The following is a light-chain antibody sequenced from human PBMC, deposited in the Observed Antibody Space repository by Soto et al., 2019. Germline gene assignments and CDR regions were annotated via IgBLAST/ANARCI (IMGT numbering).Light chain of an antibody. CDR3: RQYNHLWT. CDR2: GAS. CDR1: QSVSNN. J-gene: IGKJ1*01. Sequence: EIVMTQSPATLSASPGERATLSCRASQSVSNNLAWYHQKPGQAPRLLIYGASTRATGIPARFSGSGSGTEFTLTISSRQPEDFAVYYCRQYNHLWTFEQGTKVEIK. V-gene: IGKV3-15*01.